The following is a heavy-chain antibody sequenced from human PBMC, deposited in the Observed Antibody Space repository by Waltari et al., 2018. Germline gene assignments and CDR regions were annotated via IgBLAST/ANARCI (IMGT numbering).Heavy chain of an antibody. J-gene: IGHJ4*02. CDR2: IHPGDSDT. V-gene: IGHV5-51*03. Sequence: EVQLVQSGAEVKKPGESLKISCKGSGYSFTSYWIGWVRQMPGKGLEWMGIIHPGDSDTRYSPSFQGQVTISADKSISTAYLQWSSLKASDTAMYYCARRGGSRRYFDWLLGYFDYWGQGTLVTVSS. CDR3: ARRGGSRRYFDWLLGYFDY. CDR1: GYSFTSYW. D-gene: IGHD3-9*01.